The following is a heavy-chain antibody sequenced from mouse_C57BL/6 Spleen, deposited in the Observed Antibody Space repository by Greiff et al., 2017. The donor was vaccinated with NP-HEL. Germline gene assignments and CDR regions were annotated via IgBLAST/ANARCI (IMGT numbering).Heavy chain of an antibody. CDR2: IYPGSGNT. CDR1: GYTFTDSY. CDR3: ARSNYFDY. V-gene: IGHV1-76*01. Sequence: QVQLQQSGAELVGPGASVNLSCKASGYTFTDSYINWVKQRPGQGLEWIARIYPGSGNTYYNEKFKGKATLTAEKSSSTAYMQLSSLTSEDSAVYFCARSNYFDYWGQGTTLTVSS. J-gene: IGHJ2*01.